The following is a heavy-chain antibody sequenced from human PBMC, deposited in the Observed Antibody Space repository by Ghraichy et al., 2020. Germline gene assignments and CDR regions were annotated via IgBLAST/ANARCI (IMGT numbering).Heavy chain of an antibody. D-gene: IGHD3-22*01. CDR1: GYTFTGYY. V-gene: IGHV1-2*02. CDR3: ARSIIYDSSGYYVY. CDR2: INPNSGDT. J-gene: IGHJ4*02. Sequence: ASVKVSCKASGYTFTGYYMHWVRQAPGQGLEWMGWINPNSGDTNYAQKFQGRVTMTRDTSISTAYMELSRLRSDDTAVYYCARSIIYDSSGYYVYWGRGTLVTVSS.